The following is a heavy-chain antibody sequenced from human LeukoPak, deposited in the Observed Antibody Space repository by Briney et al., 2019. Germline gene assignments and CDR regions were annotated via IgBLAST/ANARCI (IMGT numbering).Heavy chain of an antibody. Sequence: TSQTLSLTCTVSGGSISSGSYYWSWIRQPAGKGLEWIGRIYTSGSTNYNPSLKSRVTISVDTSKNQFSLKLSSVTAADTAVYYCARLVARYYDILTGYSEQDYWGQGTLVTVSS. V-gene: IGHV4-61*02. CDR2: IYTSGST. D-gene: IGHD3-9*01. J-gene: IGHJ4*02. CDR3: ARLVARYYDILTGYSEQDY. CDR1: GGSISSGSYY.